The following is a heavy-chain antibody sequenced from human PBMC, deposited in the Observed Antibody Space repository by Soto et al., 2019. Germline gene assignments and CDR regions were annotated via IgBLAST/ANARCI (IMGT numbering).Heavy chain of an antibody. V-gene: IGHV1-2*04. J-gene: IGHJ6*02. CDR3: ARGYTTFGGVTEYYYYGMDV. CDR2: INPNSGGT. CDR1: GYTFTGYY. D-gene: IGHD3-16*01. Sequence: QVQLVQSGAEVKKPGASVKVSCKASGYTFTGYYMHWVRQTPGQGLEWMGWINPNSGGTNYAQKFQGWVTMTRDTSMSTAYMELSRRRSDDTAVYYCARGYTTFGGVTEYYYYGMDVWGQGTTVTVSS.